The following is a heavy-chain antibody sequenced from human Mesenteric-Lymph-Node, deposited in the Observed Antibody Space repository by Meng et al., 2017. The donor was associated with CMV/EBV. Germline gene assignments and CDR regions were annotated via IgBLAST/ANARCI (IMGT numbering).Heavy chain of an antibody. D-gene: IGHD4-17*01. CDR1: GFTFSSYS. CDR2: ISSSSSYI. Sequence: GESLKISCAASGFTFSSYSMNWVRQAPGKGLEWVSSISSSSSYIYYADSVKGRFTISRDNAKNSLYLQMNSLRAEDTAVYYCAKDLSTVTSPYYYGMDVWGQGTTVTVSS. V-gene: IGHV3-21*04. J-gene: IGHJ6*02. CDR3: AKDLSTVTSPYYYGMDV.